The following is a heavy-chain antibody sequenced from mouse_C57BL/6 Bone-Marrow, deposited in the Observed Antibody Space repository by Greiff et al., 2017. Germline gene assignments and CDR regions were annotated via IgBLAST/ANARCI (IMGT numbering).Heavy chain of an antibody. V-gene: IGHV1-7*01. Sequence: QVQLQQSGPELVKPGASVKLSCKASGYTFTSYDINWVKQRPGQGLEWIGYINPSSGYTKYNQKFKDKATLTADKSSSTAYMQLSSLTYEDSAVYYCARFGAQVSWFAYWGQGTLVTVSA. CDR3: ARFGAQVSWFAY. D-gene: IGHD3-2*02. CDR1: GYTFTSYD. CDR2: INPSSGYT. J-gene: IGHJ3*01.